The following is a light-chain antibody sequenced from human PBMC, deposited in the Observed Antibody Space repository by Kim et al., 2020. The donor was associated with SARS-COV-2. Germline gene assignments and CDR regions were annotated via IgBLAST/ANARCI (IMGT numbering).Light chain of an antibody. V-gene: IGLV3-19*01. CDR3: NSRDSSGNHHWV. CDR2: GKN. J-gene: IGLJ3*02. CDR1: SLRSYY. Sequence: SSELTQDPAVSVALGHTVRITCQGDSLRSYYASWYQQKPGQAPVLVIYGKNNRPSGIPDRFSGSSSGNTASLTITGAQAEDEADYYCNSRDSSGNHHWVFGGGTQLTVL.